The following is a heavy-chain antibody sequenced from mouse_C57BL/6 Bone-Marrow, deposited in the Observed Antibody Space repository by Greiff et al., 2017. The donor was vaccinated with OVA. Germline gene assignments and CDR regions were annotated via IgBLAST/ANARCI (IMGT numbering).Heavy chain of an antibody. V-gene: IGHV5-6*01. D-gene: IGHD2-4*01. CDR2: ISSGGSYT. CDR3: ARRGLRQGYWYFDV. Sequence: EVQVVESGGDLVKPGGSLKLSCAASGFTFSSYGMSWVRQTPDKRLEWVATISSGGSYTYYPDSVKGRFTISRDNAKNTLYLQMSRLKSEDTAMYYCARRGLRQGYWYFDVWGTGTTVTVSS. CDR1: GFTFSSYG. J-gene: IGHJ1*03.